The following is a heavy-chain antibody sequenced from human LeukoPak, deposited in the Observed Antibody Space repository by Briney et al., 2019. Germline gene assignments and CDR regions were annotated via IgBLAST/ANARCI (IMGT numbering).Heavy chain of an antibody. CDR1: GHTFIVHY. Sequence: ASVKVSCKASGHTFIVHYMHWVRQAPGLGLEWMGIINPSGGSTSYAQKFQGRVTMTRDTSTSTVYMELSSLRSEDTAVYYCARERRGYSGYEGDYGMDVWGQGTTVTVSS. D-gene: IGHD5-12*01. J-gene: IGHJ6*02. CDR2: INPSGGST. V-gene: IGHV1-46*01. CDR3: ARERRGYSGYEGDYGMDV.